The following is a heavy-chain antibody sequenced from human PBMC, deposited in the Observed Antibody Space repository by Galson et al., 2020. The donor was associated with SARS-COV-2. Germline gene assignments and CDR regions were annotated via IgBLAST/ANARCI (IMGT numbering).Heavy chain of an antibody. CDR2: ISGNGYST. CDR1: GITFTSYV. J-gene: IGHJ4*02. CDR3: AKDLLHGGGDCYWRGFDY. Sequence: GESLKISCAASGITFTSYVMSWVRQAPGKGLELVSAISGNGYSTYYADPVKGRFTISRDNSKNTLYLQMNSLRAEDTALYYCAKDLLHGGGDCYWRGFDYWGQGTLVTVS. D-gene: IGHD2-21*02. V-gene: IGHV3-23*01.